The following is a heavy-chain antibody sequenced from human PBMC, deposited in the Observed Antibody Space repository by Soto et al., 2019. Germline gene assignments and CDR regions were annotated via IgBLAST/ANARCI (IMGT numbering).Heavy chain of an antibody. CDR2: IIPILGIA. CDR3: ARDRNDFWSGYL. CDR1: GGTFSSYT. V-gene: IGHV1-69*04. J-gene: IGHJ4*02. Sequence: GASVKVSCKASGGTFSSYTISWVRQAPGQGLEWMGRIIPILGIANYAQKFQGRVTITADKSTSTAYMELSSLRSEDTAVYYCARDRNDFWSGYLWGQGTLVTVSS. D-gene: IGHD3-3*01.